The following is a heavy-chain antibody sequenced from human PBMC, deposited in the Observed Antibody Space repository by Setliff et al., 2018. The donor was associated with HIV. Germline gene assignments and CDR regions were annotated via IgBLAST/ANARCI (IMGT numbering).Heavy chain of an antibody. CDR1: GGSISSHY. CDR3: ARTDHTSSSDF. J-gene: IGHJ4*02. V-gene: IGHV4-59*11. Sequence: SETLSLTCTVSGGSISSHYWTWIRQPPGKELEWIGSIYYSGSPNYNPSLKSRVTMSVDTSKDQFSLKLTSVTAADTAVYFCARTDHTSSSDFWGQGTLVTVSS. CDR2: IYYSGSP. D-gene: IGHD6-6*01.